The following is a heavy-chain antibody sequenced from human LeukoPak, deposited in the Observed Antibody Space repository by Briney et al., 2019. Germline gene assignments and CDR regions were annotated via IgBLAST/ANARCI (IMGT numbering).Heavy chain of an antibody. CDR2: ISGSGGST. CDR3: VKRTSGGNAAFDI. D-gene: IGHD4-23*01. CDR1: GFTFSTYA. J-gene: IGHJ3*02. V-gene: IGHV3-23*01. Sequence: HPGGSLRLSCAASGFTFSTYAMSWVRLAPGKGLEWVSGISGSGGSTYYADSVKGRFTSSRDNSKNTLYLQMNSLRAEDTAVYYCVKRTSGGNAAFDIWGQGTMVPVSS.